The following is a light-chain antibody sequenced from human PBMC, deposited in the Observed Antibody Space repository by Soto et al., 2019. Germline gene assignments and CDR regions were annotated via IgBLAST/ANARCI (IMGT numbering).Light chain of an antibody. CDR3: QQEDDIPFT. CDR1: QDISTH. CDR2: DAS. V-gene: IGKV1-33*01. Sequence: DIQMTQSPSSLSASVGDSITLTCRASQDISTHLHWFQQRPGKAPKLLIYDASTLETGVPSRFSGDGSGRDFTFTISNLQPDYSATYFCQQEDDIPFTFGGGTKVEIK. J-gene: IGKJ4*01.